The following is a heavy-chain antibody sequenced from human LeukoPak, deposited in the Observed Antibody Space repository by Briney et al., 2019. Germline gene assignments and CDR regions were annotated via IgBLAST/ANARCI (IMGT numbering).Heavy chain of an antibody. J-gene: IGHJ4*02. D-gene: IGHD3-22*01. V-gene: IGHV4-4*07. CDR3: ARLGYYDSSGSSLYLGY. CDR1: GGSISSYY. Sequence: SETLSLTCTVSGGSISSYYWSWIRQPAGKGLEWIGRIYTTGSTNYNPSLKSRVTISIDTSKSQFSLKLSSVTAADTAVYYCARLGYYDSSGSSLYLGYWGQGTLVTVSS. CDR2: IYTTGST.